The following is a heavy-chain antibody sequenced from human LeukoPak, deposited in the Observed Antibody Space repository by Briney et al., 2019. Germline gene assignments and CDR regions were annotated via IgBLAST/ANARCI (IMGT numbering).Heavy chain of an antibody. CDR3: ARSGYCSGGSCHQPFDY. J-gene: IGHJ4*02. Sequence: SETLSLTCTVSGGSFSGYYWSWIRQPPGKGLEWIGEINHSGSTNYNPSLKSRVTISVDTSKNQFSLKLSSETAADTAVYYCARSGYCSGGSCHQPFDYWGQGTLVTVSS. D-gene: IGHD2-15*01. CDR2: INHSGST. V-gene: IGHV4-34*01. CDR1: GGSFSGYY.